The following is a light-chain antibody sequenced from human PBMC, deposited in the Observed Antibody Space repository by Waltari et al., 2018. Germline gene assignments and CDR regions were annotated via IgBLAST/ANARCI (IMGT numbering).Light chain of an antibody. V-gene: IGLV4-69*01. CDR3: QTWGTGPRV. Sequence: QVVLTQSPSASASLGASVKLTCTLSSGPSSYALAWHPQQPEKGPRYLMKVNSDGSHNKGDGIPERFSGSSSGAERYLTISGLQSEDEADYYCQTWGTGPRVFGGGTKLTVL. CDR2: VNSDGSH. J-gene: IGLJ2*01. CDR1: SGPSSYA.